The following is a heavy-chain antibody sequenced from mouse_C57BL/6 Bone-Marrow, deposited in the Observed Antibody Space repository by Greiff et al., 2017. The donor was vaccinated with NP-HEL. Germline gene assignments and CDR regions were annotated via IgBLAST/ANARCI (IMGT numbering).Heavy chain of an antibody. CDR3: ARKGGYSPHWYFDV. J-gene: IGHJ1*03. V-gene: IGHV2-9-1*01. CDR2: IWTGGGT. D-gene: IGHD1-1*02. CDR1: GFSLTSYA. Sequence: VKVVESGPGLVAPSQSLSITCTVSGFSLTSYAISWVRQPPGKGLEWLGVIWTGGGTNYNSALKSRLSISKDNSKSQVFLKMNSLQTDDTARYYCARKGGYSPHWYFDVWGTGTTVTVSS.